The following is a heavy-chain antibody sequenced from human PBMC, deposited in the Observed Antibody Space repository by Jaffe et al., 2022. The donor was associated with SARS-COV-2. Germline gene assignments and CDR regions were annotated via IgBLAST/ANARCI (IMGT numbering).Heavy chain of an antibody. CDR1: GFTFSSYD. D-gene: IGHD3-10*01. CDR2: IGTAGDT. J-gene: IGHJ3*02. Sequence: EVQLVESGGGLVQPGGSLRLSCAASGFTFSSYDMHWVRQATGKGLEWVSGIGTAGDTYYPGSVKGRFTISRENAKNSLFLQMISLRAGDTAVYYCARNGFGELGDAFDIWGQGTMVTVSS. CDR3: ARNGFGELGDAFDI. V-gene: IGHV3-13*01.